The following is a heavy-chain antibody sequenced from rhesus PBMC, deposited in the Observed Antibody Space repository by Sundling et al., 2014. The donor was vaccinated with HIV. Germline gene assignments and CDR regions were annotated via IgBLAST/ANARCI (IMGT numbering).Heavy chain of an antibody. D-gene: IGHD2-21*01. CDR3: ASGYCTGSGCYGFDY. Sequence: FSSYGMHWVRQAPGKGLEWVAVIWYDGSKKYYADSVKDRFTISRDNSKNMLHLQMNNLKLEDTAVYYCASGYCTGSGCYGFDYWGQGVLVTVSS. CDR1: FSSYG. J-gene: IGHJ4*01. V-gene: IGHV3-54*02. CDR2: IWYDGSKK.